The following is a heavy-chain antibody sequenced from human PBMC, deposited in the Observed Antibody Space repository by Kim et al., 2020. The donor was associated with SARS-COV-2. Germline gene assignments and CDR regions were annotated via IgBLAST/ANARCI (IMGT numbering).Heavy chain of an antibody. CDR2: IYSPGDT. J-gene: IGHJ5*02. D-gene: IGHD1-1*01. V-gene: IGHV4-4*07. CDR1: GDSFTNTYY. CDR3: AATVLQTWMGLNGNYNWFDP. Sequence: SETLSLTCTVSGDSFTNTYYWPWLRQSAGKGLAWIGRIYSPGDTDSTPSLRGRVVMSLDTSKNSFSLKLNSVTAADTAVYYCAATVLQTWMGLNGNYNWFDPWGQGTLVTVSS.